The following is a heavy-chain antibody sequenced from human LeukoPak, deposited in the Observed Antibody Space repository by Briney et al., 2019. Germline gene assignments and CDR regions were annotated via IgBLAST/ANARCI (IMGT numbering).Heavy chain of an antibody. CDR2: ISGSGGST. CDR3: AKLRRRGYYDSSGYSLGHYFDY. J-gene: IGHJ4*02. D-gene: IGHD3-22*01. V-gene: IGHV3-23*01. CDR1: GFTFSSYA. Sequence: PGGSLRLSCAAPGFTFSSYAMSWVRQAPGKGLEWVSAISGSGGSTYYADSVKGRFTISRDNSKNTLYLQMNSLRAEDTAVYYCAKLRRRGYYDSSGYSLGHYFDYWGQGTLVTVSS.